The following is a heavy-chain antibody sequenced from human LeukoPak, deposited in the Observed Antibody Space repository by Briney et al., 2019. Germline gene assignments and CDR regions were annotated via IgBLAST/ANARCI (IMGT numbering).Heavy chain of an antibody. CDR3: ARGPRIAVAGRRSWFDP. Sequence: PSETLSLTCAVYGESLSVYYWNWFRQSPRKGLEWIAEINPSGSTNYNPSLKSRVTISVDTSKNQFSLKLSSVTAADTAVYYCARGPRIAVAGRRSWFDPWGQGTLVTVSS. CDR1: GESLSVYY. J-gene: IGHJ5*02. D-gene: IGHD6-19*01. CDR2: INPSGST. V-gene: IGHV4-34*01.